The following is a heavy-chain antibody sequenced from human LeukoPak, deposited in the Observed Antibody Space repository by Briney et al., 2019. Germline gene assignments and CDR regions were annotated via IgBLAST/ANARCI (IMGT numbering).Heavy chain of an antibody. J-gene: IGHJ4*02. CDR3: AREQWGSTFPDY. CDR2: THHNGPT. V-gene: IGHV4-38-2*02. D-gene: IGHD1-26*01. Sequence: ASETLSLTCSVSGYSISSGYNWGWIRQPPGKGPEWIGSTHHNGPTFYHPSLKSRVTISVDTSLNQVSLNLNSVTAADTAVCYCAREQWGSTFPDYWGQGVLVIVSS. CDR1: GYSISSGYN.